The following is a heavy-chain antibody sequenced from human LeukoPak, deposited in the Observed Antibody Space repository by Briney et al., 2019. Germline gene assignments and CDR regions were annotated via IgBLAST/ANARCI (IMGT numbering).Heavy chain of an antibody. Sequence: GGSLRLSCAASGFTVSSNYMSWVRQAPGKGLEWVSVIYSGDSTYYADSVKGRFTISRDNSKNTLYLQMNSLRAEDTAVYYCARRSGIAVAGAFDYWGQGTLVTVSS. J-gene: IGHJ4*02. CDR1: GFTVSSNY. D-gene: IGHD6-19*01. V-gene: IGHV3-53*01. CDR2: IYSGDST. CDR3: ARRSGIAVAGAFDY.